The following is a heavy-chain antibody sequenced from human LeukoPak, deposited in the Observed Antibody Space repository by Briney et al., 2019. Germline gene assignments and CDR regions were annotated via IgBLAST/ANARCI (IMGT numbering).Heavy chain of an antibody. CDR1: GGTFISYA. CDR3: ARDQAVVVAAEDYYGMDV. Sequence: SVKVSCKASGGTFISYAISWVRQAPGQGLEWMGRIIPIFGIANYAQKFQGRVTITADKSTSTAYMELSSLRSEDTAVYYCARDQAVVVAAEDYYGMDVWGQGTTVTVSS. V-gene: IGHV1-69*04. CDR2: IIPIFGIA. J-gene: IGHJ6*02. D-gene: IGHD2-15*01.